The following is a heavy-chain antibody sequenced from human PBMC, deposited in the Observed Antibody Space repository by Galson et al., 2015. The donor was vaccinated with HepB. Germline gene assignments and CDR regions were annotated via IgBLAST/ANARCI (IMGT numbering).Heavy chain of an antibody. CDR3: ARETQWELRALDY. D-gene: IGHD1-26*01. CDR2: INSDGSST. Sequence: SLRLSCAASGFTFSSYWMHWVRQAPGKGLVWVSRINSDGSSTSYADSVKGRFTISRDNAKNTLYLQMNSLRAEDTAVYYCARETQWELRALDYWGQGTLVTVSS. V-gene: IGHV3-74*01. CDR1: GFTFSSYW. J-gene: IGHJ4*02.